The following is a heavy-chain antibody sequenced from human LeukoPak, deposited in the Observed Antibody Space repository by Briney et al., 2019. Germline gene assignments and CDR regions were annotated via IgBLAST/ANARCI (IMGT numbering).Heavy chain of an antibody. CDR3: VGSGTGSDTLPFDY. J-gene: IGHJ4*02. V-gene: IGHV4-34*01. CDR1: GGSFSGYY. Sequence: PLETLSLTCAVYGGSFSGYYWSWIRQPPGKGLEWIGEINHSGSTNYNPSLKSRVTISVDTSKNQFSLKLSSVTAADTAVYYCVGSGTGSDTLPFDYWGQGTLVTVSS. CDR2: INHSGST. D-gene: IGHD3-10*01.